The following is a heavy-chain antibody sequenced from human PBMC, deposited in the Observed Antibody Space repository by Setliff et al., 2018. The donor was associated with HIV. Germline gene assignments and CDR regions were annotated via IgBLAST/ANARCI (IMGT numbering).Heavy chain of an antibody. J-gene: IGHJ4*02. CDR1: GYSISSGYY. D-gene: IGHD4-17*01. CDR2: IYQTGVT. V-gene: IGHV4-38-2*02. CDR3: ARHANTVTTVFVDYFDY. Sequence: SETLSLTCTVSGYSISSGYYWGWIRQPPGKGLEWIGSIYQTGVTYYNPSLKSRVTISVDTSKNQFSLNLSSVTAADTAIYYCARHANTVTTVFVDYFDYWGQGTLVTVSS.